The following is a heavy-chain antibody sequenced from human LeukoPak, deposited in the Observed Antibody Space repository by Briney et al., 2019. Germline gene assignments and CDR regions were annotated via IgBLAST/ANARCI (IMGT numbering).Heavy chain of an antibody. Sequence: SETLSLTCTVSGGSISSSSYYWGWIRQPPGKGLEWIGSIYYSGSTYYNPSLKSRVTISVDTSKNQFSLKLSSVTAADTAVYYCARTGGSRIAAAGFLYYYYGMDVWGQGTTVTVSS. CDR2: IYYSGST. CDR1: GGSISSSSYY. CDR3: ARTGGSRIAAAGFLYYYYGMDV. V-gene: IGHV4-39*07. J-gene: IGHJ6*02. D-gene: IGHD6-13*01.